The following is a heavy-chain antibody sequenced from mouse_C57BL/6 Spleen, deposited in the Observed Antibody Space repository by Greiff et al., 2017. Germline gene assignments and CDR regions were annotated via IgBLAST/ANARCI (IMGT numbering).Heavy chain of an antibody. CDR1: GYTFTSYW. CDR2: IDPSDSYT. CDR3: ARAGRYDGYSSWFAY. J-gene: IGHJ3*01. Sequence: VQLQQSGAELVMPGASVKLSCKASGYTFTSYWMHWVKQRPGQGLEWIGEIDPSDSYTNYNQKFKGKSTLTVDKSSSTAYMQLSSLTSEDSAVYYCARAGRYDGYSSWFAYWGQGTLVTVSA. V-gene: IGHV1-69*01. D-gene: IGHD2-3*01.